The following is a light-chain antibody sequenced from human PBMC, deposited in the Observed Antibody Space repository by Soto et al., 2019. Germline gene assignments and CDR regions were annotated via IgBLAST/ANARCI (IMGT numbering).Light chain of an antibody. V-gene: IGLV2-14*01. CDR2: DVS. CDR1: SSDVGAYNY. J-gene: IGLJ1*01. CDR3: SSHTRRNTRV. Sequence: QSALTQPASVSGSPGQSITISCTGTSSDVGAYNYVSWYQQHPGKAPKLMIYDVSNRPSGVSNRFSGSKSGNTASLTISGLQAEDEDDYYCSSHTRRNTRVFGTGTKLTVL.